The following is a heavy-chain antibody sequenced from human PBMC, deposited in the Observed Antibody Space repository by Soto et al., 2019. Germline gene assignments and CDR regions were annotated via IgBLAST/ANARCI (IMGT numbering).Heavy chain of an antibody. CDR2: MNPNSGNT. D-gene: IGHD3-3*01. CDR3: ARLYYDFWSGYYTGYNYYYMDV. V-gene: IGHV1-8*01. Sequence: ASVKVSCKASGYTFTSYDINWVRQATGQGLEWMGWMNPNSGNTGYAQKFQGRVTMTRNTSISTAYMELSSLRSEDTAVYYCARLYYDFWSGYYTGYNYYYMDVWGKGTTVTVSS. J-gene: IGHJ6*03. CDR1: GYTFTSYD.